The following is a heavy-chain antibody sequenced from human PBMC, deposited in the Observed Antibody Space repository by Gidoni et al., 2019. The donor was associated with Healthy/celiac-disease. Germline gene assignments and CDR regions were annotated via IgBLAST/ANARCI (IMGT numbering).Heavy chain of an antibody. Sequence: EVQLLESVGGLVQPGGSLRLSCAASGFTFSSYAMSWVRQAPGKGLECVSAISGSGGSTYYADSVKGRFTISRDNSKNTLYLQMNSLRAEDTAVYYCAKEGYSYGYDYYYYGMDVWGQGTTVTVSS. CDR3: AKEGYSYGYDYYYYGMDV. V-gene: IGHV3-23*01. CDR2: ISGSGGST. J-gene: IGHJ6*02. CDR1: GFTFSSYA. D-gene: IGHD5-18*01.